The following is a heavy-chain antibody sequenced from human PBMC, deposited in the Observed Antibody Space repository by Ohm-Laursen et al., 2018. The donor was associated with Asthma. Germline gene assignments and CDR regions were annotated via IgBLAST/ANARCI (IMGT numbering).Heavy chain of an antibody. CDR2: ISGSGGST. CDR1: GFTFSSYA. V-gene: IGHV3-23*01. Sequence: SLRLSCAAPGFTFSSYAMSWVRQAPGKGLEWVSAISGSGGSTYYADSVKGRFTISRDNSKNTLYLQMNSLSAEDTAVYYCAREKHEITMVRGVISWFDPWGQGTLVTVSS. CDR3: AREKHEITMVRGVISWFDP. D-gene: IGHD3-10*01. J-gene: IGHJ5*02.